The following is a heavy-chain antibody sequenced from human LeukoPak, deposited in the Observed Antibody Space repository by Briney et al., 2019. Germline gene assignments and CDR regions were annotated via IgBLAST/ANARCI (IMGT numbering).Heavy chain of an antibody. CDR3: ARGMPASGTGWYFDF. J-gene: IGHJ2*01. Sequence: SGTLSLTCTVSGGSITSYYWNWIRQPPGKGLEWIGYIFYTGTTNYNPSLKSRITLSVDTSKNRFSLKLTSVAAADTAVYYCARGMPASGTGWYFDFWGRGTLVTVSS. CDR1: GGSITSYY. V-gene: IGHV4-59*01. CDR2: IFYTGTT. D-gene: IGHD6-13*01.